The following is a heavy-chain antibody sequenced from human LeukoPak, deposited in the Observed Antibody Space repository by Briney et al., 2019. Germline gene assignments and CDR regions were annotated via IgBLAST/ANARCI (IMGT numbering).Heavy chain of an antibody. CDR3: ATTIGARLMYFDY. CDR1: GGSIGSYY. J-gene: IGHJ4*02. V-gene: IGHV4-59*01. Sequence: SETLSLTCTVSGGSIGSYYWSWVRQPPGKGLEGIGFVYYTGSTNYSPSLKSRVTISVDTSKIQFSLKLRSVTAADTAVYYCATTIGARLMYFDYWGQGTLVTVSS. D-gene: IGHD6-6*01. CDR2: VYYTGST.